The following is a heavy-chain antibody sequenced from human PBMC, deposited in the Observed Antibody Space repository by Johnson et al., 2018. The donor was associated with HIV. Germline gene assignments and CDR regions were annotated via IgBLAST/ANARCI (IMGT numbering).Heavy chain of an antibody. J-gene: IGHJ3*02. Sequence: VQLVESGGGVVQPGGSLRLSCAASGFTFSSYGMHWVRQVPGKGLEWVSYISSSSSTIYYADSVKGRFTVSRDNSKNTLDLQMSSLRPDDTAMYYCARVTAYNSFDIWGQGTMVTVSS. CDR1: GFTFSSYG. CDR2: ISSSSSTI. D-gene: IGHD2-21*02. V-gene: IGHV3-48*01. CDR3: ARVTAYNSFDI.